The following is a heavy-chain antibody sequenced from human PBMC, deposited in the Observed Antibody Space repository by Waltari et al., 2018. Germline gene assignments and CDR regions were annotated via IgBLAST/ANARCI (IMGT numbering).Heavy chain of an antibody. Sequence: QVQLVESGGGVVQPERSLRLSCAASGFTFSSNGMHWVRQAPGKGLGWVAVISYDGSDKYYADSVKGRFTISRDNSKNTLYLQMNSLRAEDTAVYYCAKDRSSTWSFDYWGQGTLVTVSS. CDR3: AKDRSSTWSFDY. CDR1: GFTFSSNG. V-gene: IGHV3-30*18. D-gene: IGHD6-13*01. J-gene: IGHJ4*02. CDR2: ISYDGSDK.